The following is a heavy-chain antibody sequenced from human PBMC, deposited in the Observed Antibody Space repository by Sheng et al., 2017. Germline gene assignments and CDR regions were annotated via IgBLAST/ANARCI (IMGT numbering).Heavy chain of an antibody. CDR2: IIPIFGTA. V-gene: IGHV1-69*05. J-gene: IGHJ6*03. D-gene: IGHD3-10*01. CDR3: ARGIMVQGVIITGLRGYYYYYMDV. Sequence: QVQLVQSGAEVKKPGSSVKVSCKASGGTFSSYAISWVRQAPGQGLEWMGGIIPIFGTANYAQKFQGRVTITTDESTSTAYMELSSLRSEDTAVYYCARGIMVQGVIITGLRGYYYYYMDVWGKGTTVTVSS. CDR1: GGTFSSYA.